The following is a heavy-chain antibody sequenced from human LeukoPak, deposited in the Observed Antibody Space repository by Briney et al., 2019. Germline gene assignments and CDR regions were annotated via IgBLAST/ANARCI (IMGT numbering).Heavy chain of an antibody. CDR3: ARGLYTMIRGVIIY. D-gene: IGHD3-10*01. Sequence: SVQVSCKASGGTFSSYAISWVRQAPGPGLEWMGGIIPIFGTANYAQKFQGRVTITAEESKSTAYMELSSLRAEDTAVYYCARGLYTMIRGVIIYWGQGTLVTVSS. J-gene: IGHJ4*02. CDR1: GGTFSSYA. V-gene: IGHV1-69*13. CDR2: IIPIFGTA.